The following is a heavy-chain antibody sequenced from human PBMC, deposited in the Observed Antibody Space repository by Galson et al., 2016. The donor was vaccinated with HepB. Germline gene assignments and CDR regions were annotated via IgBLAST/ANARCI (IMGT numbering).Heavy chain of an antibody. CDR2: SGTAGDT. CDR1: GFPSSSYD. CDR3: ARGGLGYCTGGGCTPFDP. Sequence: SLRLSCAASGFPSSSYDMHWVRQSTGKGLEWVSGSGTAGDTFYAGSVKGRFNISRENAENSLYLQMNSLGAGDTAVYYCARGGLGYCTGGGCTPFDPWGQGTLVTVSS. D-gene: IGHD2-8*02. V-gene: IGHV3-13*01. J-gene: IGHJ5*02.